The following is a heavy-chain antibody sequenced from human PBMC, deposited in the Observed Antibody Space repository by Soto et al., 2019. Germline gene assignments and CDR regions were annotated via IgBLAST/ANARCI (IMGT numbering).Heavy chain of an antibody. CDR1: GGSFSGYY. CDR3: ARNPLYDILTGYLPNYYYYYGMDV. Sequence: PSETLSLTCAVYGGSFSGYYWSWIRQPPGKGLEWIGEINHSGSTNYNPSLKSRVTISVDTSKNQFSLKLSSVTAADTAVYYCARNPLYDILTGYLPNYYYYYGMDVWGQGTTVTVSS. J-gene: IGHJ6*02. V-gene: IGHV4-34*01. D-gene: IGHD3-9*01. CDR2: INHSGST.